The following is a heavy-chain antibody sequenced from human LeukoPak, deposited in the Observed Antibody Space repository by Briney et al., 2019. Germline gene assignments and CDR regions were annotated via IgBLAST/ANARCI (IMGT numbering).Heavy chain of an antibody. V-gene: IGHV3-23*01. CDR2: ISGSGDKT. J-gene: IGHJ4*02. CDR3: AKTNGYYDL. CDR1: GFTFSSNG. Sequence: GGSLRLSCAASGFTFSSNGMNWVRKAPGKGLEWVSSISGSGDKTYYADSVKGRFTISRDNSKSTMYLQMNSLRAEDTAVYHCAKTNGYYDLWGQGTLVIVSS. D-gene: IGHD3-22*01.